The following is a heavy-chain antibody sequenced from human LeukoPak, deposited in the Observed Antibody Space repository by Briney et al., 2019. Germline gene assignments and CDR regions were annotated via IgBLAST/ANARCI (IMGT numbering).Heavy chain of an antibody. D-gene: IGHD5-18*01. Sequence: GGSLRLSCAASGFTFSSYGMHWVRQAPGKGLEWVAVIWYDGSNKYYADSVKGRFTISRDNSKNTLYLQMNSLRAEDTAVYYCAKDAGRIHPSPWYFDYWDQGTLVTVSS. CDR3: AKDAGRIHPSPWYFDY. CDR1: GFTFSSYG. V-gene: IGHV3-33*06. J-gene: IGHJ4*02. CDR2: IWYDGSNK.